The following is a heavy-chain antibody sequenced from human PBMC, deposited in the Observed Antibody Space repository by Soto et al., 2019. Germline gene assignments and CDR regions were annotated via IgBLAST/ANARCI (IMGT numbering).Heavy chain of an antibody. CDR2: IIPILGIA. V-gene: IGHV1-69*02. J-gene: IGHJ5*02. CDR3: ARALYSSSWYWFDP. D-gene: IGHD6-13*01. CDR1: GGTLSSYT. Sequence: ASVKVSCKASGGTLSSYTISWVRQAPGQGLEWMGRIIPILGIANYAQKFQGRVTITADKSTSTAYMELSSLRSEDTAVYYCARALYSSSWYWFDPWGQGTLVTVSS.